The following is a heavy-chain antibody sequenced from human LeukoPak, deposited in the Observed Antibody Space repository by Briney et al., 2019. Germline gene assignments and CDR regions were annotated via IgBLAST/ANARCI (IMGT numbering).Heavy chain of an antibody. CDR1: GFTVSSNY. D-gene: IGHD2-21*02. CDR3: ARGHRTYCGGDCYFFDY. V-gene: IGHV3-66*01. J-gene: IGHJ4*02. Sequence: PGGSLRLSCAAPGFTVSSNYMSWVRQAPGKGLEWVSVIYSGGSTYYADSVKGRFTISRDNSKNTLYLQMNSLRAEDTAVYYCARGHRTYCGGDCYFFDYWGQGTLVTVSS. CDR2: IYSGGST.